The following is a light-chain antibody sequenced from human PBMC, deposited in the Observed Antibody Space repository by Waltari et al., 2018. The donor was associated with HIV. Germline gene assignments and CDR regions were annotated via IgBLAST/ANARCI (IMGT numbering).Light chain of an antibody. V-gene: IGLV3-25*03. CDR2: KDS. Sequence: SYELTQPPSVSVSPGQTARITCSGDALPKQYAYWYQQKPGQAPVLGIYKDSERPSGIPDPFSGSSSGTTVTLTISGVPAEDEADYYCQSADSSGTSRDGVFGGGTKLTVL. CDR3: QSADSSGTSRDGV. CDR1: ALPKQY. J-gene: IGLJ2*01.